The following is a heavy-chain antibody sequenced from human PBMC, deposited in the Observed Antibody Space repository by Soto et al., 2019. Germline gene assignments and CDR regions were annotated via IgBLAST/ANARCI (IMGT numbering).Heavy chain of an antibody. J-gene: IGHJ3*01. CDR1: GNTFTTYG. V-gene: IGHV1-18*01. CDR3: ARDPGYYPDAFDV. CDR2: IGGYNGHA. D-gene: IGHD2-15*01. Sequence: QVQLVQSGGEVQKPGASVKVSCKASGNTFTTYGISWVRQAPGQGLEWMGWIGGYNGHANYAQKFQGRGTMTTATPTSTAYMDLRSLRSDDTAVYYCARDPGYYPDAFDVWGQGKMVTVS.